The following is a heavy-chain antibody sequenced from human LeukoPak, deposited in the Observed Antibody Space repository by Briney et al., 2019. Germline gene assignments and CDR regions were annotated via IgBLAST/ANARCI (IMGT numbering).Heavy chain of an antibody. CDR2: FDPEDGET. Sequence: ASVNVSCKVSGYTLTELSMHWVRQAPGKGLVGMGGFDPEDGETIYAQKFQDRVTMTEDTSTDTAYMELSSLRSEDTAVYYCATAYLSRYYDSSGPYNWFDPWGQGTLVTVSS. J-gene: IGHJ5*02. D-gene: IGHD3-22*01. CDR3: ATAYLSRYYDSSGPYNWFDP. CDR1: GYTLTELS. V-gene: IGHV1-24*01.